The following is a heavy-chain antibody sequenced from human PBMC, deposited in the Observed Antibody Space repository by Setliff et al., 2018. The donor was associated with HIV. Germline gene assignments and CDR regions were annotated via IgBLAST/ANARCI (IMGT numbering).Heavy chain of an antibody. CDR2: IHYGGTT. V-gene: IGHV4-39*01. J-gene: IGHJ5*02. D-gene: IGHD6-13*01. Sequence: PSETLSLTCTVSGGSISIHPFYWGWIRQPPGKGLEWIGSIHYGGTTYSNPSLKGRITISVFTSSQQLSLTLTSVTPADTAVYYCARLRAAGTVHYFDPWGQGTQVTVSS. CDR1: GGSISIHPFY. CDR3: ARLRAAGTVHYFDP.